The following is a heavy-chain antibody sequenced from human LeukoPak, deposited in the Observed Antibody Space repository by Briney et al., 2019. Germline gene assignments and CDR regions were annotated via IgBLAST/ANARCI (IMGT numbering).Heavy chain of an antibody. CDR2: ISPSGGST. V-gene: IGHV1-46*01. D-gene: IGHD5-24*01. CDR1: GYTFTSNY. CDR3: ARDNSVRDEAWWFNP. Sequence: ASVTVSCKAFGYTFTSNYMHWVRQAPGQGPEWMGVISPSGGSTTYAQKFQGRVTLTRDISTSTDYLALSSLRSEDTAVYYCARDNSVRDEAWWFNPWGQGTLVTVSS. J-gene: IGHJ5*02.